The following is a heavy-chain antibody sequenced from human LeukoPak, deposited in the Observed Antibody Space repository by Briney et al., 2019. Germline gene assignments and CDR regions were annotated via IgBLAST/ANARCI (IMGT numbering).Heavy chain of an antibody. CDR1: GFTFSAYA. V-gene: IGHV3-64D*09. J-gene: IGHJ4*02. Sequence: GGSLRLSCSASGFTFSAYAMYWVRQAPGKGLEYVSGISSNGGSSFYADSVKGRFTISRDNSKNTLCLQMSSLRAEDTAVYYCVKTTSVTGGDCWGQGTRLTVSS. CDR2: ISSNGGSS. CDR3: VKTTSVTGGDC. D-gene: IGHD1-1*01.